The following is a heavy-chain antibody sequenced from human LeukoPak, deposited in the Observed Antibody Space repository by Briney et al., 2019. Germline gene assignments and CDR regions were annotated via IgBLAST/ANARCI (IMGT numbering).Heavy chain of an antibody. CDR2: IYYIGTT. Sequence: SETLSLTCTVSGDSMSYYYWSWIRQSPGRGLEWIGYIYYIGTTNYNPSLKSRVTISVDTSKKQFSLKLSSVTAADTAVYYCARGQPITVPYIVGATGGWFDPWGQGTLVTVSS. J-gene: IGHJ5*02. CDR1: GDSMSYYY. V-gene: IGHV4-59*01. D-gene: IGHD1-26*01. CDR3: ARGQPITVPYIVGATGGWFDP.